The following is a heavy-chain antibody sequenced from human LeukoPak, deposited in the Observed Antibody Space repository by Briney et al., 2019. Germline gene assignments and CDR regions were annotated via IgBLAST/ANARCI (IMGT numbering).Heavy chain of an antibody. CDR2: IFYTGST. CDR3: ARESKTYYFDYSPYYPYYLDS. V-gene: IGHV4-39*02. CDR1: GGSISSSSYY. D-gene: IGHD3-22*01. J-gene: IGHJ4*02. Sequence: PSETLSLTCIVSGGSISSSSYYSGWIRQPPGNGLQLIGTIFYTGSTNYNPSLKSRGTISVDTSKNQFSLRLSSVTAADTAVYYCARESKTYYFDYSPYYPYYLDSWGQGTLVTVSS.